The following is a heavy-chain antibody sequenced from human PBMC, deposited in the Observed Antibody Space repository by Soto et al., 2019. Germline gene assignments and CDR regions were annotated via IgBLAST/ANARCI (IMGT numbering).Heavy chain of an antibody. CDR1: GFTFSSYE. Sequence: GGSLRLSCAASGFTFSSYEMNWVRQAPGKGLEWVSYISSSGSTIYYADSVKGRFTISRDNAKNSLYLQMNGLRAEDTAVYYCARDVSCSGGSCYSNDYYYYGMDVWGQGTTVTVSS. CDR2: ISSSGSTI. D-gene: IGHD2-15*01. V-gene: IGHV3-48*03. CDR3: ARDVSCSGGSCYSNDYYYYGMDV. J-gene: IGHJ6*02.